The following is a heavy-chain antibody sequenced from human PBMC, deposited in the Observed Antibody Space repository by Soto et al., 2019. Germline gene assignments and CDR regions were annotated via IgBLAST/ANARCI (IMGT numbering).Heavy chain of an antibody. CDR3: TTGEVVPAAIKLHYYYMDV. J-gene: IGHJ6*03. Sequence: GGSLRLSCAASGFTFSNAWMSWVRQAPGKGLEWVGRIKSKTDGGTTDYAAPVKGRFTISRDDSKNTLYLQMNSLKTEDTAVYYCTTGEVVPAAIKLHYYYMDVWGKGTTVTVSS. CDR2: IKSKTDGGTT. V-gene: IGHV3-15*01. CDR1: GFTFSNAW. D-gene: IGHD2-2*01.